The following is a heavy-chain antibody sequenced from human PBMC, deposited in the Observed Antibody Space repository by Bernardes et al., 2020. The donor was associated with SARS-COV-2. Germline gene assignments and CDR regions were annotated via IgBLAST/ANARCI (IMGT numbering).Heavy chain of an antibody. CDR2: FDPQYGDP. J-gene: IGHJ4*02. D-gene: IGHD3-3*01. Sequence: SVTVSCKVSGNSLTAASIYWVRQAPGKGLEWMGSFDPQYGDPIYAQKFQGRITMTEDTSTDTAYMELSGLRSEDTAVYYCATDSISGIVIMAWVYWGQGTLVTVSS. CDR3: ATDSISGIVIMAWVY. V-gene: IGHV1-24*01. CDR1: GNSLTAAS.